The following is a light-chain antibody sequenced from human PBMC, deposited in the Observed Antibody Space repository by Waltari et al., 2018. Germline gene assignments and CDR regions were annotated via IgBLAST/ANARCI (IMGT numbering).Light chain of an antibody. CDR1: QSVRGS. J-gene: IGKJ1*01. Sequence: EIVLTQSPGTLSLSPGERATLSCRASQSVRGSLAWYQQKAGQARRLLIYGASSRATCIPDRFSVSGAGTDFILTISRLAPEDFAVYYCQHYVRLPATFGQGTKVEI. CDR3: QHYVRLPAT. V-gene: IGKV3-20*01. CDR2: GAS.